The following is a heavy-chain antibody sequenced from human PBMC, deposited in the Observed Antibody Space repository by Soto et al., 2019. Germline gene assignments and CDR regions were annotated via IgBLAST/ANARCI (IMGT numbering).Heavy chain of an antibody. CDR3: AKVRTGMITFGGVIVILGFDY. CDR2: ISGSGGST. V-gene: IGHV3-23*01. D-gene: IGHD3-16*02. J-gene: IGHJ4*03. CDR1: GFTFSSYA. Sequence: GGALRLSCAASGFTFSSYAMSWVRQAPGKGLEWVSAISGSGGSTYYADSVKGRFTISRDNSKNTLYLQMNSLRAEDTAVYYCAKVRTGMITFGGVIVILGFDYWGQGTTVTVSS.